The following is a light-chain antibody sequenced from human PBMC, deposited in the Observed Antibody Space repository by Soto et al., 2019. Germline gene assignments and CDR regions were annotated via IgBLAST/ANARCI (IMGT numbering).Light chain of an antibody. Sequence: DIHMTQSPSTLSASVLDRFTITCRASQTINSWLAWYQQKPGKAPKLLIYKASYLQSWVPSTFSGSGSGTEFTLTISSLQPDDFATYYCQQYKSYSSWTFGQGTKVDIK. J-gene: IGKJ1*01. CDR3: QQYKSYSSWT. CDR2: KAS. CDR1: QTINSW. V-gene: IGKV1-5*03.